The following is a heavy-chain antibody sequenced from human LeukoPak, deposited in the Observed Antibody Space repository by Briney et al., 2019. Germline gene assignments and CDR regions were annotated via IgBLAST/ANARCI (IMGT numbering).Heavy chain of an antibody. Sequence: ASVKVSCKASGGTSTTYIINWVRQATGQGLEWMGWMNPNSGNTGYAQKFQGRVTITRNTSISTAYTELSSLRSEDTAVYYCARGGPYSGSYYRDYYYYYYMDVWGKGTTVTVSS. D-gene: IGHD1-26*01. CDR3: ARGGPYSGSYYRDYYYYYYMDV. J-gene: IGHJ6*03. CDR1: GGTSTTYI. V-gene: IGHV1-8*01. CDR2: MNPNSGNT.